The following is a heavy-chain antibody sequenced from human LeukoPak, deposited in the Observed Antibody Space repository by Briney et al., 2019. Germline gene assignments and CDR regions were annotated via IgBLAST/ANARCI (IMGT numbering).Heavy chain of an antibody. CDR2: IYYSGST. D-gene: IGHD3-10*01. CDR3: ARTQRAYYYGSGSSLFDY. V-gene: IGHV4-30-4*01. J-gene: IGHJ4*02. CDR1: GGSISSGDYY. Sequence: SETLSLTCTVSGGSISSGDYYWSWIRQPPGKGLEWIGYIYYSGSTYYNPSLKSRVTISVDTSKNQFSLKLSSVTAADTAVYYCARTQRAYYYGSGSSLFDYWGQGTPVTVSS.